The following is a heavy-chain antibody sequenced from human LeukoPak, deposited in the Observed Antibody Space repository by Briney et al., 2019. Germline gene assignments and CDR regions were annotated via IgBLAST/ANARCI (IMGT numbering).Heavy chain of an antibody. CDR1: GFTFSSYW. V-gene: IGHV3-30*18. CDR3: AKDIGISPHDY. D-gene: IGHD2-15*01. CDR2: ISYDGSNK. Sequence: PGGSLRLSCAASGFTFSSYWMHWVRQAPGKGLEWVAVISYDGSNKYYADSVKGRFTISRDNSKNTLYLQMNSLRAEDTAVYYCAKDIGISPHDYWGQGTLVTVSS. J-gene: IGHJ4*02.